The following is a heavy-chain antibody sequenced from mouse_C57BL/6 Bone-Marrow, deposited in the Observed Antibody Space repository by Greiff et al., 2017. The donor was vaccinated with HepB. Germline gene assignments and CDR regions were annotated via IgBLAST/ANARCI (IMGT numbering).Heavy chain of an antibody. CDR3: ARDDYLYAMDY. CDR2: INPSTGGT. V-gene: IGHV1-42*01. D-gene: IGHD2-4*01. Sequence: VQLQESGPELVKPGASVKISCKASGYSFTGYYMNWVKQSPEKSLEWIGEINPSTGGTTYNQKFKAKATLTVDKSSSTAYMQLKSLTSEDSAVYYCARDDYLYAMDYWGQGTSVTVSS. J-gene: IGHJ4*01. CDR1: GYSFTGYY.